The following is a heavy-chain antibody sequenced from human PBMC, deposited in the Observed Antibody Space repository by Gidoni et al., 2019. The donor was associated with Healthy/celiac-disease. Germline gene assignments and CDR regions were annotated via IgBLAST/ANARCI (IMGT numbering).Heavy chain of an antibody. Sequence: QVQLVESGGGVVQPGRSLRLSCAASGFPFSSYAMHWVRQAPGKGLEWVAVISYDGSNKYYADSVKGRFTISRDNSKNTLYLQMNSLRAEDTAVYYCARDYGDYYWYFDLWGRGTLVTVSS. J-gene: IGHJ2*01. V-gene: IGHV3-30-3*01. CDR3: ARDYGDYYWYFDL. D-gene: IGHD4-17*01. CDR1: GFPFSSYA. CDR2: ISYDGSNK.